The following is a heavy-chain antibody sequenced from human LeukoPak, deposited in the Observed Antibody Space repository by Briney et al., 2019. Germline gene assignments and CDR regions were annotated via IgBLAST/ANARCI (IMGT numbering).Heavy chain of an antibody. CDR3: AKDACEDSTGCHLFDY. CDR1: GFPFSGYG. V-gene: IGHV3-30*18. D-gene: IGHD2-2*01. Sequence: GGSLRLSCAASGFPFSGYGMHSVRQAPGKGLEWVAVISYDGSNKYYAASVKGRFTISRDNSKNTLYLQMNSLRAEDTAVYYCAKDACEDSTGCHLFDYWGQRTLVTVSS. CDR2: ISYDGSNK. J-gene: IGHJ4*02.